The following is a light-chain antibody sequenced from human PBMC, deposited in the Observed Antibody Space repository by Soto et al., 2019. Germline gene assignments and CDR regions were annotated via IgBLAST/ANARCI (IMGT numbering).Light chain of an antibody. CDR1: STDVGEYNY. Sequence: SALTQPPYASGSPGQSVTIPCAGTSTDVGEYNYVSWYQQHPGKVPKLIIFEVNKRPSGVPDRFSGSKSGDTASLTVSGLQAEDEADYYCSSFVGAPVIFGGGTKLTVL. J-gene: IGLJ2*01. CDR2: EVN. V-gene: IGLV2-8*01. CDR3: SSFVGAPVI.